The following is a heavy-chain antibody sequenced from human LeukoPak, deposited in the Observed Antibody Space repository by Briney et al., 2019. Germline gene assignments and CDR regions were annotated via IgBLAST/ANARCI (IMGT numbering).Heavy chain of an antibody. CDR2: IDHTGRS. D-gene: IGHD3-10*01. Sequence: PSETLSLTCAVYGGSFSGHYWTWIRQPPGKGLEWIGEIDHTGRSTYNPSLTSRVTISKDSSKNQFSLSLGSVTAADTAVYFCARGENSGSYFSYFDSWAQGTPVTVSS. CDR1: GGSFSGHY. J-gene: IGHJ5*01. V-gene: IGHV4-34*01. CDR3: ARGENSGSYFSYFDS.